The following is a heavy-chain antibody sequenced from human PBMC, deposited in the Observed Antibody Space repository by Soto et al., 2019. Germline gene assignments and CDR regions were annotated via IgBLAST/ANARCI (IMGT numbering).Heavy chain of an antibody. CDR2: ISAYNGNS. V-gene: IGHV1-18*01. Sequence: ASVKVSCKASDYTFTSYGISWVRQAPGQGLEWMGWISAYNGNSNYAQKLQGRVTMTTDTSTGTAYMEVRSLGSDDTAVYYCARDGTETLRAFDIWGQGTMVTVSS. D-gene: IGHD1-1*01. J-gene: IGHJ3*02. CDR1: DYTFTSYG. CDR3: ARDGTETLRAFDI.